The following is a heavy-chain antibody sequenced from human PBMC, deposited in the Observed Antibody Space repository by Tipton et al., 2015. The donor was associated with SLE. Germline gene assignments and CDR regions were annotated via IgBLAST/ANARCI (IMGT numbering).Heavy chain of an antibody. J-gene: IGHJ3*01. CDR1: GYTFNSYG. CDR3: AGDLTMVRRDAFDV. Sequence: QLVQSGAEVKKPGASVKVSCKASGYTFNSYGISWVRQAPGQGLEWMGWISAYNGNTNYAQKLQGRVTMTTDTSTSTAYMELRSLRSDDKAVYYCAGDLTMVRRDAFDVWGQGTMVTVSS. D-gene: IGHD4/OR15-4a*01. V-gene: IGHV1-18*01. CDR2: ISAYNGNT.